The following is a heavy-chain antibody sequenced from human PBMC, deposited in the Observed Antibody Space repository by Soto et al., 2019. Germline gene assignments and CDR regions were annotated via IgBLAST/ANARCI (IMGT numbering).Heavy chain of an antibody. V-gene: IGHV3-23*01. D-gene: IGHD2-15*01. Sequence: EVQLLESGGGLVQPGGSLRLSCAASGFTFSTYAMTWVRQAPGKGPEWVSRIGDSEGETTHYADSVKGRFTISRDNAKNTLYVQMNSLRVEDTAIYSCAKGYCGGGRCYDLDNWFDSWGQGTRVTVSS. CDR2: IGDSEGETT. CDR3: AKGYCGGGRCYDLDNWFDS. CDR1: GFTFSTYA. J-gene: IGHJ5*01.